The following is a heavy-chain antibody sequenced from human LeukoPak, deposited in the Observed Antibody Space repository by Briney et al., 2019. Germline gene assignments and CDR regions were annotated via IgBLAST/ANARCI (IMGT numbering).Heavy chain of an antibody. J-gene: IGHJ4*02. Sequence: GGSLRLSCAASGFTFSTSWMHWVRQAPGKGPVWVAHINSAGTSTSHADSVKGRFTISRDSSKNTLYLQMNSLRAEDTAVYFCVRDRRYSSGWYYFDYWGQGTLVTVSS. D-gene: IGHD6-19*01. CDR1: GFTFSTSW. CDR2: INSAGTST. V-gene: IGHV3-74*01. CDR3: VRDRRYSSGWYYFDY.